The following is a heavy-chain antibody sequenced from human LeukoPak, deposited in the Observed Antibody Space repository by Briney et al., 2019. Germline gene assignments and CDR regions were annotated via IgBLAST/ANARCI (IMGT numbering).Heavy chain of an antibody. CDR2: IYSNGNT. CDR1: GGSISSSGHY. CDR3: ARSATVTTGYLDY. Sequence: SETLSVTCSVSGGSISSSGHYWGWLRQSPETGLEWIGSIYSNGNTYHNPSVKSRVTISGDTSKNQFSLKLTSVTAAETAVYYCARSATVTTGYLDYRGQGARVTVPS. D-gene: IGHD4-17*01. V-gene: IGHV4-39*07. J-gene: IGHJ4*02.